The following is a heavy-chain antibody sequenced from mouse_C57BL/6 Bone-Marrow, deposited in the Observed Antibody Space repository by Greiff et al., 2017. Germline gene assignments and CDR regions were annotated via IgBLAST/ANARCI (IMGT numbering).Heavy chain of an antibody. CDR1: GYAFSSYW. CDR3: ARAEARYGYVKGVGG. J-gene: IGHJ2*01. Sequence: QVQLQQSGAELVKPGASVKISCKASGYAFSSYWMNWVKQRPGKGLEWIGQIYPGDGDTNYNGKFKGKATLTADKSSSTAYMQLSSLTSEDSAVFFYARAEARYGYVKGVGGWGQGATLTVSS. CDR2: IYPGDGDT. V-gene: IGHV1-80*01. D-gene: IGHD2-2*01.